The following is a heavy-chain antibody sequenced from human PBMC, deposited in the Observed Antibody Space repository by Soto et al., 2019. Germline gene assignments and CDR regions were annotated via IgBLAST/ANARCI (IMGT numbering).Heavy chain of an antibody. D-gene: IGHD2-2*01. CDR3: ARDEVVPKHYYYYGMDV. Sequence: ASVKVSCKASGYTFTGYYMHWVRQAPGQGLEWMGWINPNSGGTNYAQKFQGRVTMTRDTSISTAYMELSRLRSDDTAVYYCARDEVVPKHYYYYGMDVWGQGTTVTVSS. V-gene: IGHV1-2*02. CDR1: GYTFTGYY. CDR2: INPNSGGT. J-gene: IGHJ6*02.